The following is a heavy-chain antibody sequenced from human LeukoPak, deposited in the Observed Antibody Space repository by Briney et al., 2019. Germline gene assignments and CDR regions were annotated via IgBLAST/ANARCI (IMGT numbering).Heavy chain of an antibody. D-gene: IGHD3-10*01. CDR2: IKQDGSEK. J-gene: IGHJ6*02. CDR1: GFTFSSYW. Sequence: GGSLRLSCAASGFTFSSYWMSWVRQAPGKGLEWVANIKQDGSEKYYVDSVKGRFTISRDNAKNSLYLQMNSLRAEDTAVYYCVRDMSGSGSYYDYYYYGMDVWGQGTTVTVSS. V-gene: IGHV3-7*04. CDR3: VRDMSGSGSYYDYYYYGMDV.